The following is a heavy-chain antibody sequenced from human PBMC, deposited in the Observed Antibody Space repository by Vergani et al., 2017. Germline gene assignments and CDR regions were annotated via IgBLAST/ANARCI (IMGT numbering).Heavy chain of an antibody. CDR1: GGSISSGSYY. CDR2: IDTSGST. J-gene: IGHJ5*02. Sequence: QVQLQESGPGLVKPSQTLSLTCTVSGGSISSGSYYWSWIRQPAGKGLEWIGRIDTSGSTNYNPSLKSLVTISVDTSKIQFSLKLSSVTAADTAVYYCARERGRGYYYLWFDPWGQGTLVTVSS. V-gene: IGHV4-61*02. D-gene: IGHD3-22*01. CDR3: ARERGRGYYYLWFDP.